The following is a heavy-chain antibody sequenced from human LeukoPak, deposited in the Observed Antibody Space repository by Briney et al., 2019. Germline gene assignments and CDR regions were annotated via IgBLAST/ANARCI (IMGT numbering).Heavy chain of an antibody. CDR3: ARAGSSWLRAYYYYYMDV. CDR2: ISSSSSTI. J-gene: IGHJ6*03. V-gene: IGHV3-48*01. CDR1: GFTFSSYS. Sequence: GGSLRLSCAASGFTFSSYSMNWVRQAPGKGLEWVSYISSSSSTIYYADSVKGRFTISRDNAKNSLYLQMNSLRAEDTAVYYCARAGSSWLRAYYYYYMDVWGKGTTVTVSS. D-gene: IGHD6-13*01.